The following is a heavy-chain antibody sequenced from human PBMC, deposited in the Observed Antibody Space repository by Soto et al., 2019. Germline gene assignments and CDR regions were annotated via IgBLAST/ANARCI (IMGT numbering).Heavy chain of an antibody. D-gene: IGHD3-22*01. CDR1: GFTFTSSA. CDR2: IVVGSGNT. V-gene: IGHV1-58*01. J-gene: IGHJ4*02. CDR3: AEDSSGYYGGY. Sequence: QMQLVQSGPEVKKPGTSVKVSCKASGFTFTSSAVQWVRQARGQRLEWIGWIVVGSGNTNYAQKFQERVTITRDMSTSTAYMELSSLRSEDTAVYYCAEDSSGYYGGYWGQGTLVTVSS.